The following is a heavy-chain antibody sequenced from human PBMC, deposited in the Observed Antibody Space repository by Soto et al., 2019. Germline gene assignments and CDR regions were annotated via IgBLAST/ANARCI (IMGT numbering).Heavy chain of an antibody. CDR1: GFTFSSYA. V-gene: IGHV3-23*01. D-gene: IGHD1-26*01. CDR2: ISGSGGST. CDR3: AKDEVGAVYYYYYGMDV. J-gene: IGHJ6*02. Sequence: EVQLLESGGGLVQPGGSLRLSCAASGFTFSSYAMSWVRQAPGKGLEWVSAISGSGGSTYYADPVRGRFTISGGNSKNTLYLHMNSLRAEDTAVYYCAKDEVGAVYYYYYGMDVWGQGTTVTVSS.